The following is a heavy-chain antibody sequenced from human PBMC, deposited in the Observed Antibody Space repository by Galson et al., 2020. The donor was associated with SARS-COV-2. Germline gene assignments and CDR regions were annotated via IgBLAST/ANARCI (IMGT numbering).Heavy chain of an antibody. J-gene: IGHJ5*02. V-gene: IGHV4-39*01. D-gene: IGHD3-9*01. Sequence: SETLSLTCIVSGRYVTSRSYFWGWIRQPPGKGLEWIGSSHYSGKIYYTPSLKSRVTISVDTSNNQLSLRLNSVTAADTAVYYGARQSIAIELWLEGGDWFDPWGQGTLVTVSS. CDR2: SHYSGKI. CDR3: ARQSIAIELWLEGGDWFDP. CDR1: GRYVTSRSYF.